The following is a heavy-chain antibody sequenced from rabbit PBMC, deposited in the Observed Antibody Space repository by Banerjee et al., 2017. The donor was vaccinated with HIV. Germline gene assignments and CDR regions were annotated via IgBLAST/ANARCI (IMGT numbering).Heavy chain of an antibody. CDR2: INTSSGNT. CDR3: ARDLAGVIGWNFNL. Sequence: QEQLEESGGDLVKPEGSLTLTCTASGFSFTNKYVMCWVRQAPGKGLEWIACINTSSGNTVYANWAKGRFTISRSTSLSTVDLKMTSLTVADTATYFCARDLAGVIGWNFNLWGPGTLVTVS. J-gene: IGHJ4*01. CDR1: GFSFTNKYV. V-gene: IGHV1S43*01. D-gene: IGHD4-1*01.